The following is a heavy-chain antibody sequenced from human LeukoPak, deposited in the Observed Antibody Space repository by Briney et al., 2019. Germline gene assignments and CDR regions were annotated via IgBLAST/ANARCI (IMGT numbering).Heavy chain of an antibody. J-gene: IGHJ4*02. CDR1: GFTFSNAW. D-gene: IGHD6-6*01. Sequence: GGSLRLSCAASGFTFSNAWMNWVRQAPGKGLEWVAVISYDGSNKYYADSVKGRFTISRDNSKNTLYLQMNSLRAEDTAVYYCARAGAARRAPDYWGQGTLVTVSS. CDR3: ARAGAARRAPDY. V-gene: IGHV3-30-3*01. CDR2: ISYDGSNK.